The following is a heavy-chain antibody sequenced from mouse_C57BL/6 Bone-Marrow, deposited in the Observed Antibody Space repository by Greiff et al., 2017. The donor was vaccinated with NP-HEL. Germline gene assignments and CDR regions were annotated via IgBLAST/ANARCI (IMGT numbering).Heavy chain of an antibody. CDR3: ARHDLYFDY. CDR2: INSHGGSP. CDR1: EYEIPSHD. V-gene: IGHV5-2*01. J-gene: IGHJ2*01. Sequence: EVNLVESGGGLVQPGESLKLSCESNEYEIPSHDMSWVRKTPAKRLALGAAINSHGGSPYYPATMARRFIISRDNTKKTLYRQMSSLMSEDTALYYCARHDLYFDYWGQGTTLTVSS.